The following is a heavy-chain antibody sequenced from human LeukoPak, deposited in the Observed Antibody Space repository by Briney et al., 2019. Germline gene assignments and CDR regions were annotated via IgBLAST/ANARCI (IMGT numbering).Heavy chain of an antibody. CDR3: VSEGGITMVRGVINY. J-gene: IGHJ4*02. CDR2: IYYSGST. Sequence: SETLSLTCTVSGGSISSGDYYWSWIRQPPGKGLEWIGYIYYSGSTYYNPSLKSRVTISVDTSKNQFSLKLSSVTAADTAVYYCVSEGGITMVRGVINYWGQGTLVTVSS. CDR1: GGSISSGDYY. D-gene: IGHD3-10*01. V-gene: IGHV4-30-4*01.